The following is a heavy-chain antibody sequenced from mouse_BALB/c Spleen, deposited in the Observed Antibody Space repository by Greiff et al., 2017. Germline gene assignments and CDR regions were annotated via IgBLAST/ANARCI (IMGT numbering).Heavy chain of an antibody. CDR1: GYTFTSYW. CDR3: ARNDYDAMDY. CDR2: IFPGTGTT. J-gene: IGHJ4*01. Sequence: VQLQQSGAELVKPGASVKLSCKTSGYTFTSYWIQWVKQRPGQGLGWIGEIFPGTGTTYYNEKFKGKATLTIDTSSSTAYMQLSSLTSEDSAVYFCARNDYDAMDYWGQGTSVTVSA. V-gene: IGHV1S132*01.